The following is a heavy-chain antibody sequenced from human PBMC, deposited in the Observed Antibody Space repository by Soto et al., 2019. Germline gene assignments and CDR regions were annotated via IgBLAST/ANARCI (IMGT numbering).Heavy chain of an antibody. CDR2: ISGGGGST. Sequence: PGESLKISCAAAGFTFSSYAMSWVLQAPWKGLEWVSAISGGGGSTHYADSVKGRVTISRDNSKNTLYLQMNSLRAEDTALYYCAKVSLGATTITDYYYYGLDVWGQATTVTVSS. CDR3: AKVSLGATTITDYYYYGLDV. V-gene: IGHV3-23*01. CDR1: GFTFSSYA. D-gene: IGHD1-26*01. J-gene: IGHJ6*02.